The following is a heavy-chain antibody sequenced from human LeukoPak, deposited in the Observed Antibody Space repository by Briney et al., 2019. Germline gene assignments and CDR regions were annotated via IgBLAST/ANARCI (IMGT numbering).Heavy chain of an antibody. V-gene: IGHV3-23*01. Sequence: GGSLRLSCAASGVTFSSYAMSWVRQAPGKGLEWVSVISGSGASTYYADSVKGRFTISRDNSKNTLYLQMNSLRAEDTAVYYCARVRAAAIPYYFDYWGQGTLVTVSS. D-gene: IGHD6-13*01. CDR3: ARVRAAAIPYYFDY. CDR1: GVTFSSYA. CDR2: ISGSGAST. J-gene: IGHJ4*02.